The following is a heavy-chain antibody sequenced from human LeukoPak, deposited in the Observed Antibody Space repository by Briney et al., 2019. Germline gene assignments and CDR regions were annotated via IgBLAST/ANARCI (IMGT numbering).Heavy chain of an antibody. CDR1: GGSISSYY. D-gene: IGHD5-18*01. V-gene: IGHV4-59*01. CDR3: AREVDSYGENWFDP. J-gene: IGHJ5*02. Sequence: SETLTLTCSVFGGSISSYYWSWIRQPPGKGLEWIGYIYYSGSTNYNPSLKSRVTISVDTSKNQVSLKLSSVTAADTAVYYCAREVDSYGENWFDPWGQGTLVTVSS. CDR2: IYYSGST.